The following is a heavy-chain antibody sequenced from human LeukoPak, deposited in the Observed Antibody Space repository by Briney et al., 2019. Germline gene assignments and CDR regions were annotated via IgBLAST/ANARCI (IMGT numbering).Heavy chain of an antibody. CDR2: IYYDGST. D-gene: IGHD3-16*01. Sequence: PSETLSLTCTVSGGSISSSSYYWGWIRQPPGKGLEWIGSIYYDGSTYYNPSLMSRVTISIDTSKKHFSLKMTSVTAADTAVYYRARDKMGGFDYWGQGTLVTVSS. CDR1: GGSISSSSYY. V-gene: IGHV4-39*07. J-gene: IGHJ4*02. CDR3: ARDKMGGFDY.